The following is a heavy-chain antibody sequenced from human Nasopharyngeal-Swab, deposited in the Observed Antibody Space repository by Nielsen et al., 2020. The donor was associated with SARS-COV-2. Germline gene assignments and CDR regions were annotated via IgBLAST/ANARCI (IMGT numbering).Heavy chain of an antibody. Sequence: GGSLRLSCAASGFVFSSVWMSWVRQAPGKGLEWVGRIKRKADGGTVEYATAVRGRFSISRDDSRNTLFLQMNRLKTEDTAVYYCTTLHRTGWFWGQETLVTVSS. CDR1: GFVFSSVW. CDR3: TTLHRTGWF. J-gene: IGHJ4*02. V-gene: IGHV3-15*01. CDR2: IKRKADGGTV. D-gene: IGHD6-19*01.